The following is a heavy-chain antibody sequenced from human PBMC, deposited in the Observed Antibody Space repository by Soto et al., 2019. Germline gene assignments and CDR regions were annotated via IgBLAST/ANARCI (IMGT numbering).Heavy chain of an antibody. CDR2: ISSSSTI. CDR1: GFTFSSYT. CDR3: SRGVGYNWFDP. V-gene: IGHV3-48*02. D-gene: IGHD6-13*01. J-gene: IGHJ5*02. Sequence: EVQLVESGGGLVQPGGSLRLSCAASGFTFSSYTMNWVRQAPGKGLEWVSYISSSSTIYYADSVKGRFTISRDNAKNSLYLQMNRLRDEDTAVYYCSRGVGYNWFDPWGQGTLVTVSS.